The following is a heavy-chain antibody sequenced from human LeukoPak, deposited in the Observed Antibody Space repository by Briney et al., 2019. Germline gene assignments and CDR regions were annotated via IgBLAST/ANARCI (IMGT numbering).Heavy chain of an antibody. Sequence: SETLSLTCAVSGGSISNTYWYSWVRQPPGKGLEWIGEIHHSGSTNYNSPLKSRVTMSVDKSKNQFSLKLSSVTAADTAVYYCARENDYGDKDAFDIWGQGTMVTVSS. CDR1: GGSISNTYW. D-gene: IGHD4-17*01. CDR2: IHHSGST. V-gene: IGHV4-4*02. CDR3: ARENDYGDKDAFDI. J-gene: IGHJ3*02.